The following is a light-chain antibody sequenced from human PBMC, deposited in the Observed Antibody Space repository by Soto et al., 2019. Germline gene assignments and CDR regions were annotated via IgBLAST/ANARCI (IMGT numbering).Light chain of an antibody. J-gene: IGKJ5*01. V-gene: IGKV3-20*01. CDR1: QSVASGY. Sequence: EIVLTQSPGTLSLSPGERATLSCRASQSVASGYLAWYQQKPGQAPRLLIYGASSRAKGIPDRFSGSGSGTDFTLTISRLEPEDFAVYYCQQYGSSLIPFGQGTRLEIK. CDR3: QQYGSSLIP. CDR2: GAS.